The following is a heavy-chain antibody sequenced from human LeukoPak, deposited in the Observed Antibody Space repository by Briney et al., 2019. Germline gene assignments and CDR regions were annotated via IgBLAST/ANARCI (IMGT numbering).Heavy chain of an antibody. Sequence: GASVKVSCKASGYTFTSYGISWVRQAPGQGLEWMGWISAYNGNTNYAQKFQGRVTITTDESTSTAYMELSSLRSEDTAVYYCAREPQGMATIMGRLDYWGQGTLVTVSS. D-gene: IGHD5-24*01. CDR2: ISAYNGNT. CDR3: AREPQGMATIMGRLDY. V-gene: IGHV1-18*01. J-gene: IGHJ4*02. CDR1: GYTFTSYG.